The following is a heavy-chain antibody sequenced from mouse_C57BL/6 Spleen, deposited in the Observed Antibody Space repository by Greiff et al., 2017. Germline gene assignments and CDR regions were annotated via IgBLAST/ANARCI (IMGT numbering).Heavy chain of an antibody. D-gene: IGHD1-1*01. Sequence: VQLQQSGAELVRPGTSVKMSCKASGYTFTNYWIGWAKQRPGHGLEWIGDIYPGGGYTNYNEKFKGKATLTADNSSSTAYMQFSSLTSEDSAIYYCARERDYYGSSPFDYWGQGTTLTVSS. CDR1: GYTFTNYW. CDR2: IYPGGGYT. J-gene: IGHJ2*01. V-gene: IGHV1-63*01. CDR3: ARERDYYGSSPFDY.